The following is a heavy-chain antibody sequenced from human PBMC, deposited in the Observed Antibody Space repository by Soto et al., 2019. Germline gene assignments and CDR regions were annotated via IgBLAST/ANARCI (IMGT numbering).Heavy chain of an antibody. CDR3: ARDIVFDYVN. Sequence: PGGSLRPSSALSGVNVLSYWMSWVCQASGKGLEWVASMQGDGSEIYCLHSVRGRFSISRDSAGNALHLTMNYLSAEDTGVYLCARDIVFDYVNWGQGTLVTVSS. CDR1: GVNVLSYW. J-gene: IGHJ4*02. CDR2: MQGDGSEI. D-gene: IGHD2-15*01. V-gene: IGHV3-7*01.